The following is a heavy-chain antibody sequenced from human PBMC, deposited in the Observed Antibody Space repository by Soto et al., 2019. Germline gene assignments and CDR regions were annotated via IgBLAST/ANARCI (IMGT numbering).Heavy chain of an antibody. V-gene: IGHV3-74*01. Sequence: PGGSLRLSCAASGFTFSSYWMHWVRQAPGKGLVWVSRINSDGSSTSYADSVKGRFTISRDNAKNTLYLQMNSLRAEDTAVHYCARRKGGYYYYYGMDVWGQGTTVTVSS. CDR1: GFTFSSYW. D-gene: IGHD2-15*01. CDR2: INSDGSST. CDR3: ARRKGGYYYYYGMDV. J-gene: IGHJ6*02.